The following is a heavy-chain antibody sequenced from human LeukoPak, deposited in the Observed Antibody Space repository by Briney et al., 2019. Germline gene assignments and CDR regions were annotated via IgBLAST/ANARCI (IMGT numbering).Heavy chain of an antibody. CDR2: IIPILGIA. CDR1: GGTFSSYA. D-gene: IGHD3-22*01. J-gene: IGHJ3*02. CDR3: AMYHYDSSGPYVGAFDI. V-gene: IGHV1-69*04. Sequence: SVKVSCKASGGTFSSYAISWVRQAPGQGLEWMGRIIPILGIANYAQKFQGRVTITADKSTSTAYMELSSLRSEDTAMYYCAMYHYDSSGPYVGAFDIWGQGTMVTVCS.